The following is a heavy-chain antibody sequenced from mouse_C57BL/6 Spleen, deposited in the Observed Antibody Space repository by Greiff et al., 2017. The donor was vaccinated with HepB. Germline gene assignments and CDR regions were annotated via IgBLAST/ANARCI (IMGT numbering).Heavy chain of an antibody. J-gene: IGHJ1*03. CDR2: IRSKSNNYAT. CDR3: VRHDYGSSLWYFDV. Sequence: GGGLVQPKGSLKLSCAASGFSFNTYAMNWVRQAPGKGLEWVARIRSKSNNYATYYADSVKDRFTISRDDSESMLYLQMNNLKTEDTAMYYCVRHDYGSSLWYFDVWGTGTTVTVSS. D-gene: IGHD1-1*01. CDR1: GFSFNTYA. V-gene: IGHV10-1*01.